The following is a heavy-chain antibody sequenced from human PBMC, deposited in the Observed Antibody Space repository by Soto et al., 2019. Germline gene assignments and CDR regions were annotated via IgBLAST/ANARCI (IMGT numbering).Heavy chain of an antibody. CDR2: MNTNSDDT. CDR1: GETFTSYD. V-gene: IGHV1-8*01. J-gene: IGHJ6*02. CDR3: AREWSAAGHFYGMDV. Sequence: ASVKVSCKTCGETFTSYDINWVRQAPGQGLEWVGWMNTNSDDTRSAQKFRGRLTLTRDKSMRAVYMKLSNLRPDDTAVYYCAREWSAAGHFYGMDVWGQGTTVTVSS. D-gene: IGHD6-13*01.